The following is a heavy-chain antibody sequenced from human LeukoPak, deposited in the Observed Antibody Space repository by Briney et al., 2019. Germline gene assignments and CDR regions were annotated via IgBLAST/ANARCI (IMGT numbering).Heavy chain of an antibody. J-gene: IGHJ6*03. CDR1: GYTFTSYD. CDR2: MNPNSGNT. V-gene: IGHV1-8*01. CDR3: ARDGGYSSGGFMDV. D-gene: IGHD5-18*01. Sequence: ASVKVSCKASGYTFTSYDINWVRQATGQGLEWMGWMNPNSGNTGYAQKFQGRVTMTTDTSTSTAYMELRSLRSDDTAVYYCARDGGYSSGGFMDVWGKGTTVTISS.